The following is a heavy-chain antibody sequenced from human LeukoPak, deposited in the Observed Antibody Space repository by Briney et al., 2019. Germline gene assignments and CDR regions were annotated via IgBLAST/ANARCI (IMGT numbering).Heavy chain of an antibody. Sequence: GGSLRLSCAASGFTFDDYAMHWVRQVPGKGLEWVSLISGDGGSTYYADSVKGRFTISRDNSKNSLYLQMNSLRTEDTALYYCAKDISGVEMATIVYYYYGMDVWGQGTTVTVSS. CDR2: ISGDGGST. CDR3: AKDISGVEMATIVYYYYGMDV. V-gene: IGHV3-43*02. D-gene: IGHD5-24*01. J-gene: IGHJ6*02. CDR1: GFTFDDYA.